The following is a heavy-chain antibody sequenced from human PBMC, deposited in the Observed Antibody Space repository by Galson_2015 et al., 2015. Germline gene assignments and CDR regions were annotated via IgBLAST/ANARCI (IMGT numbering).Heavy chain of an antibody. CDR2: ISGSGSTT. CDR1: GFTFSSYA. J-gene: IGHJ4*02. V-gene: IGHV3-23*01. D-gene: IGHD1-26*01. CDR3: AKETIVAATTGLVH. Sequence: SLRLSCAASGFTFSSYAMNWVRQAPGEGLEWVSAISGSGSTTYYADSVKGRFTISRDNSKNTLYLQMSSLRAEDTAIYYCAKETIVAATTGLVHWGQGALVTVSS.